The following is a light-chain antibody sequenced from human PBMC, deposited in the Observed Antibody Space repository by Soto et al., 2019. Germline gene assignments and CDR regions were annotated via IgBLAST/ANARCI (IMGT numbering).Light chain of an antibody. CDR3: QQLFDSPIT. J-gene: IGKJ5*01. V-gene: IGKV1-5*01. CDR2: DAS. Sequence: DIQMTQSPSTLSASVGDRVTITCRASQTISTWLAWYQQKPGKAPELLIYDASTLESGVPSRFSGSGSGTEFSLTISSLQPEDFATYYCQQLFDSPITFGQGTRLEIK. CDR1: QTISTW.